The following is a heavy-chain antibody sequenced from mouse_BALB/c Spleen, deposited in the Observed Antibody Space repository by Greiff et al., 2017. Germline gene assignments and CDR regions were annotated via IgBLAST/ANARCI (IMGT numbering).Heavy chain of an antibody. Sequence: QVQLKESGAELAKPGASVKMSCKASGYTFTSYWMHWVKQRPGQGLEWIGYINPSTGYTEYNQKFKDKATLTADKSSSTAYMQLSSLTSEDSAVYYCARDYRWGMDYWGQGTSVTVSS. CDR1: GYTFTSYW. V-gene: IGHV1-7*01. D-gene: IGHD2-14*01. CDR2: INPSTGYT. J-gene: IGHJ4*01. CDR3: ARDYRWGMDY.